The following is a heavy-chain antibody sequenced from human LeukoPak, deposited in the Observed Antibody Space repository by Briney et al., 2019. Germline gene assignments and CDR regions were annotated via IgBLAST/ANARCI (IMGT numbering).Heavy chain of an antibody. V-gene: IGHV3-74*01. Sequence: GGSLRLSCAASVFTFSSYWMHWVRQTPGKGLVWVSHISSDGISRTYADSVKGRFTISRENAKNTLYLQTNSLRAEDTAVYYCARELHGLLDVFDIWGQGTMVTVSS. CDR3: ARELHGLLDVFDI. CDR1: VFTFSSYW. CDR2: ISSDGISR. J-gene: IGHJ3*02. D-gene: IGHD3/OR15-3a*01.